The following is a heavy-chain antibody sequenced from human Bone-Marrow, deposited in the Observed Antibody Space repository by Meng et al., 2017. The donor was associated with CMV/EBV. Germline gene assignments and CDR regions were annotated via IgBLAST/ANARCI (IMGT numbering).Heavy chain of an antibody. V-gene: IGHV4-34*01. CDR1: GGSFSGYY. CDR3: ARGWYCYGMDV. CDR2: INHSGST. Sequence: SETLSLTCAVYGGSFSGYYWSWIRQPPGKGLEWIGEINHSGSTNYNPSLKSRVTISVDTSKNQFSLKLSSVTAADTAVYYCARGWYCYGMDVWGQGTTVTVSS. J-gene: IGHJ6*02.